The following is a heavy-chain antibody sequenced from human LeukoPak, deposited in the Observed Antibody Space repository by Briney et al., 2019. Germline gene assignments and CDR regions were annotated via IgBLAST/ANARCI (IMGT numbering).Heavy chain of an antibody. V-gene: IGHV4-59*12. Sequence: SETLSLTCTVSGGSISGSYWSWIRQPPGKGLEWIGSLYSSGSTNYNPSLKSRVTMSVDTSKNQFSLTLNSVSAADTAVYFCVREVDGSSSSHWGQGTLVTVSS. D-gene: IGHD6-6*01. CDR2: LYSSGST. CDR3: VREVDGSSSSH. CDR1: GGSISGSY. J-gene: IGHJ4*02.